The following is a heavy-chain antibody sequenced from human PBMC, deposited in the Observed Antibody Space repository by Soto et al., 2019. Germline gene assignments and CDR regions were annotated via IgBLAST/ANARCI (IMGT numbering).Heavy chain of an antibody. CDR3: AAEYSSSSRDYYYYYGMDV. CDR1: GFTFTSSA. J-gene: IGHJ6*02. D-gene: IGHD6-6*01. CDR2: IVVGSGNT. Sequence: SVKVSCEASGFTFTSSAVQWVRQARGQRLEWIGWIVVGSGNTNYAQKFQERVTITRDMSTSTAYMELSSLRSEDTAVYYCAAEYSSSSRDYYYYYGMDVWGQGTTVTVSS. V-gene: IGHV1-58*01.